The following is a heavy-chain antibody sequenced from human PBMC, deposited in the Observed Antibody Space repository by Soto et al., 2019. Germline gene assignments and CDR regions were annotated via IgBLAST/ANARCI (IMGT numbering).Heavy chain of an antibody. CDR3: GTGNP. J-gene: IGHJ5*02. Sequence: EVQLVESGGGLVKPGGSLRLSCATSGFTFRNASMSWVRQAPGKGLQWVGLIKSKFDGGTTVYAAPVRGRFSISRDVSKSILYLQMTSLKTEDTGIYFCGTGNPWGQGTRVTVSS. CDR1: GFTFRNAS. CDR2: IKSKFDGGTT. V-gene: IGHV3-15*01.